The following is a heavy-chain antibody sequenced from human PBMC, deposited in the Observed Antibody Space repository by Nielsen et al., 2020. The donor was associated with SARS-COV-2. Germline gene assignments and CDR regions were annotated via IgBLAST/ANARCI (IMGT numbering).Heavy chain of an antibody. V-gene: IGHV3-30*02. D-gene: IGHD3-10*01. Sequence: DSVKGRFTISRDKFKNTLYLQMNSRRTEDTAVYYCAKSNVGRGIIGYYFEYWGRGTAVNVSS. CDR3: AKSNVGRGIIGYYFEY. J-gene: IGHJ4*02.